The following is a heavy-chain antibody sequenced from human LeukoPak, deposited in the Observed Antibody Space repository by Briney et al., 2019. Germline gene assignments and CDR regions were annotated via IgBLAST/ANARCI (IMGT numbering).Heavy chain of an antibody. V-gene: IGHV1-2*02. CDR1: GYTFTGYY. Sequence: GASVKVSCKASGYTFTGYYMHWVRQAPGQGLEWMGWINPNSGGTNYAQKFQGRVTMTRDTSISTAYMELSRLRSDDTAVYFCARGIGDFWSDYYTLENPWGQGTLVTVSS. J-gene: IGHJ5*02. D-gene: IGHD3-3*01. CDR3: ARGIGDFWSDYYTLENP. CDR2: INPNSGGT.